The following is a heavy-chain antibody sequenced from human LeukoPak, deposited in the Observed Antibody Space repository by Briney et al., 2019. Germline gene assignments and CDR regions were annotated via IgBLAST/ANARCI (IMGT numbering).Heavy chain of an antibody. D-gene: IGHD6-25*01. J-gene: IGHJ3*02. CDR3: AKSGEAFDI. CDR2: ISYDGSNK. V-gene: IGHV3-30*18. Sequence: GGSLRPSCAASGFTFSSYGMHWVRQAPGKGLEWVAVISYDGSNKYYADSVKGRFTISRDNSRNTLYLQMNSLRAEDTAVYYCAKSGEAFDIWGQGTMVTVSS. CDR1: GFTFSSYG.